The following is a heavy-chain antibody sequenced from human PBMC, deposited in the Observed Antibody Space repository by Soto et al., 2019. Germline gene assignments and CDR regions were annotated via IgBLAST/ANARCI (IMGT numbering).Heavy chain of an antibody. V-gene: IGHV3-30-3*01. Sequence: PGGSLRLSCAASGFTFSSYAMHWVRQAPGKGLEWVAVISYDGSNKYYADSVKGRFTISRDNSKNTLYLQMNSLRAEDTAVYYCARDKKAIFGVVIRLYGMDVWGQRTTVTVSS. CDR1: GFTFSSYA. CDR2: ISYDGSNK. J-gene: IGHJ6*02. CDR3: ARDKKAIFGVVIRLYGMDV. D-gene: IGHD3-3*01.